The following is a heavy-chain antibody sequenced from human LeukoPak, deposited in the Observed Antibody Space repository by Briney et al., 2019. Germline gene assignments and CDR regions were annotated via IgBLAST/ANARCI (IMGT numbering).Heavy chain of an antibody. CDR2: ITSSGDYL. CDR1: GFRFSTYK. D-gene: IGHD6-13*01. CDR3: AKSFPAAGTFGDY. Sequence: GGSLRLSCLASGFRFSTYKMNWVRQAPGEGLEWVSSITSSGDYLYYADSVKGRFTISRDNSKNTLYLQMNSLRAEDTAVYYCAKSFPAAGTFGDYWGQGTLVTVSS. J-gene: IGHJ4*02. V-gene: IGHV3-21*01.